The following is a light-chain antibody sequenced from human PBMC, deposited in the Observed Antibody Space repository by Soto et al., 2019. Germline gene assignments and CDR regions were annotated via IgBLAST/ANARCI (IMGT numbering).Light chain of an antibody. Sequence: QSVLTQPPSVSAAPGQKVTISCSGSSSNIGNNYVSWYQQLPGTAPKLLIYDNNKRPSGIPDRFSGSKSGTSATLGITGLQTGDEADYYCGTWDSSLSVIYVFGTGTKLTVL. V-gene: IGLV1-51*01. CDR3: GTWDSSLSVIYV. CDR1: SSNIGNNY. CDR2: DNN. J-gene: IGLJ1*01.